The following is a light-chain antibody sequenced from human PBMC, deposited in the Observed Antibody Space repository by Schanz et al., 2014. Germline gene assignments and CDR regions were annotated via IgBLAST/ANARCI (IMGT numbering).Light chain of an antibody. CDR3: QQYKTWPRT. CDR2: GAS. CDR1: QSISGD. V-gene: IGKV3-15*01. Sequence: EIVLTQSPATLSVSPGERAILSCRASQSISGDLAWYQQKPGRAPRLIINGASTRATDIPARFSGSGYGTEFTLTITRLQSEDFAVYHCQQYKTWPRTFGQGTKLELK. J-gene: IGKJ2*01.